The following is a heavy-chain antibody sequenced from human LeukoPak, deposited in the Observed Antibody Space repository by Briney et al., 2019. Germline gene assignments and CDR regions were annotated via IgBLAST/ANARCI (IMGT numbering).Heavy chain of an antibody. J-gene: IGHJ4*02. CDR3: ARVPFSSSAGYFDY. V-gene: IGHV3-21*01. Sequence: GGSLRLSCAASGFTFSSYCMNWVRQAPGKALVWVSSISRSRSYIFYADSVKRRFSISRDSAKSSLYLQMNSLRAEDTPVYYCARVPFSSSAGYFDYWGQGTLVTVPS. CDR1: GFTFSSYC. D-gene: IGHD6-6*01. CDR2: ISRSRSYI.